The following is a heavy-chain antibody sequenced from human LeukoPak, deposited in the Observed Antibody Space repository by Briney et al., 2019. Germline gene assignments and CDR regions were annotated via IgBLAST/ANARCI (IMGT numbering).Heavy chain of an antibody. CDR1: GGTFSSYA. D-gene: IGHD3-10*01. CDR3: ARDSAPYYYGSGSYYHYYYGMDV. Sequence: SVKVSCKASGGTFSSYAISWVRQAPGQGLEWMGGIIPIFGTANYAQKFQGRVTITADESTSTAYMELSSLRSEDTAVYYCARDSAPYYYGSGSYYHYYYGMDVWGKGTTVTVSS. J-gene: IGHJ6*04. V-gene: IGHV1-69*13. CDR2: IIPIFGTA.